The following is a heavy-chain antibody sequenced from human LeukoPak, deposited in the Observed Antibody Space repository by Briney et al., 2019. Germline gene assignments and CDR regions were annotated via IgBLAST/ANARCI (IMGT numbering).Heavy chain of an antibody. CDR1: EFTFGDFA. J-gene: IGHJ4*02. CDR3: ASGGNYYDILTGYSSFDY. Sequence: GGSLRLSCTASEFTFGDFAISWVRQAPGKGLEWVSSISSSSSYIYYADSVKGRFTISRDNAKNSLYLQMNSLRAEDTAVYYCASGGNYYDILTGYSSFDYWGQGTLVTVSS. CDR2: ISSSSSYI. V-gene: IGHV3-21*01. D-gene: IGHD3-9*01.